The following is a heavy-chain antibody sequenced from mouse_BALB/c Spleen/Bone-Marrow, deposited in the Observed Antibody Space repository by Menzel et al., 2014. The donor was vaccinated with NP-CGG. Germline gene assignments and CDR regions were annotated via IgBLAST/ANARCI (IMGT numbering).Heavy chain of an antibody. J-gene: IGHJ2*01. D-gene: IGHD1-1*01. CDR3: ARYLGAYFDY. CDR1: GISITTGNYR. CDR2: IYYSGTI. Sequence: EVKLQESGLGLVKPSQTVSLTCTVTGISITTGNYRWSWIRQFPGNKLEWIGYIYYSGTITYNPPLTSRTTITRDTSKNQFFLEMNSLTAEDTATYYCARYLGAYFDYWGQGTTLTVSS. V-gene: IGHV3-5*02.